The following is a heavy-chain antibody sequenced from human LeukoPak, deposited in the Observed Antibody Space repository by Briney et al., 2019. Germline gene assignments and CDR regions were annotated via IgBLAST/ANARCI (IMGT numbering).Heavy chain of an antibody. CDR3: ARGYCSNGVCYRDSFDF. V-gene: IGHV5-51*01. CDR2: IYIGDSDT. D-gene: IGHD2-8*01. CDR1: GYSFTSYW. J-gene: IGHJ4*02. Sequence: GESLKISCKGSGYSFTSYWIGWVGQMPGKGLEWMGIIYIGDSDTRYSPSFQGQVTISADKSISTAYLQWSSLKASDTAMYYCARGYCSNGVCYRDSFDFWGQGTLVTVSS.